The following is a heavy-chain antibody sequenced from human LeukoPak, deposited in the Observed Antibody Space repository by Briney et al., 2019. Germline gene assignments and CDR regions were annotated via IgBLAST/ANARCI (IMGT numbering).Heavy chain of an antibody. J-gene: IGHJ4*02. CDR3: ARVNHCSSTSCYLGGIDY. V-gene: IGHV1-46*01. CDR2: INPSGGST. Sequence: ASVKVSCKASGYTFPSYYMHWLRQAPGQGLEWMGIINPSGGSTSYAQKFQGRVTMTRDTSTSTVYMELSSLRSEDTAVYYCARVNHCSSTSCYLGGIDYWGQGTLVTVSS. CDR1: GYTFPSYY. D-gene: IGHD2-2*01.